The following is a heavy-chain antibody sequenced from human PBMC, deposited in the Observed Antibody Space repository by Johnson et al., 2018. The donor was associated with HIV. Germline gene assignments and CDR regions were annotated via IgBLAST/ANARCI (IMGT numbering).Heavy chain of an antibody. CDR1: GFTFSSYG. J-gene: IGHJ3*02. D-gene: IGHD3-3*01. CDR2: ISYDGTNK. Sequence: QVQLVESGGGVVQPGGSQRLSCAASGFTFSSYGMHWVRQAPGKGLEWVALISYDGTNKYYVDSVKGRFTISRDNSKNTLYLQMNSLRSEDTAVYYCARVATFGVVISDAFDIWGQGTMVTVSS. CDR3: ARVATFGVVISDAFDI. V-gene: IGHV3-30*03.